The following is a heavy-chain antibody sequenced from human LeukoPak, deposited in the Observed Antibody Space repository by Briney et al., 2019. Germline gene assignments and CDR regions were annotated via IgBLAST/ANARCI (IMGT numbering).Heavy chain of an antibody. CDR3: AKKESGSHSFAS. Sequence: PGGSLRLSCAASGFTFKRYAMSWVRQTPGKGLDWVSGISPEGDGRDYADSVKGRFTISRDNFKNTLYLQMNSLRAEDTAIYYCAKKESGSHSFASWGQGTLVTVSS. CDR2: ISPEGDGR. V-gene: IGHV3-23*01. J-gene: IGHJ4*02. CDR1: GFTFKRYA. D-gene: IGHD3-10*01.